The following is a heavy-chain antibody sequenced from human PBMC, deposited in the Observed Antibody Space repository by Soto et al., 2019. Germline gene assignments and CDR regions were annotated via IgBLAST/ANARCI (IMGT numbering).Heavy chain of an antibody. CDR1: GFSVGTNY. Sequence: PGESLRLSCAASGFSVGTNYLTWVRQAPGKGLEWVSLIYSGGATYYAASVRGRFTISRDNSKNTVYLQMNNLRAEDTAVYYCARGYGTTYAFGYWGQGTLVTVSS. V-gene: IGHV3-53*01. CDR3: ARGYGTTYAFGY. J-gene: IGHJ4*02. CDR2: IYSGGAT. D-gene: IGHD3-16*01.